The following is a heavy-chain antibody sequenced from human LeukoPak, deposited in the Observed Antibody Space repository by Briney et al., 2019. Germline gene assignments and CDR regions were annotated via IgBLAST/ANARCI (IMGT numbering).Heavy chain of an antibody. Sequence: ASVKVSCKASGGTFTSYAISWVRQAPGQGLEWMGGIIPIFGTANYAQKFQGRVTITTDESTSTAYMELSSLRSEDTAVYYCASSYGPYSSSWSASPVSREYYYDRDVWGKGTTVSVSS. D-gene: IGHD6-13*01. J-gene: IGHJ6*03. CDR3: ASSYGPYSSSWSASPVSREYYYDRDV. CDR2: IIPIFGTA. CDR1: GGTFTSYA. V-gene: IGHV1-69*05.